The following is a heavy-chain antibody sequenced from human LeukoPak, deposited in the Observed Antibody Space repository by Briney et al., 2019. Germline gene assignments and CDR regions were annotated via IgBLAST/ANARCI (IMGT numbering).Heavy chain of an antibody. CDR3: ARRRGTVRGWRYYMDV. CDR2: IYYSGST. D-gene: IGHD3-10*01. Sequence: PSETLSLTCTVSGGSISSSSYYWGWIRQPPGKGLEWIGSIYYSGSTYYNPSLKSRVTISVDTSKNQFSLKLSSVTAADTAVHYCARRRGTVRGWRYYMDVWGKGTTVTISS. V-gene: IGHV4-39*01. CDR1: GGSISSSSYY. J-gene: IGHJ6*03.